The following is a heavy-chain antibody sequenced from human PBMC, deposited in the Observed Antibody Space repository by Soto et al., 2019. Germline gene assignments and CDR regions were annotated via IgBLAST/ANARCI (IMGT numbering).Heavy chain of an antibody. V-gene: IGHV1-46*01. CDR3: ARDLRCSDVSCYKTFDS. CDR2: INPTSGKT. J-gene: IGHJ4*02. D-gene: IGHD2-15*01. Sequence: QVQLVQSGAEVKEPGASVKLSCKASGYTFTTYYMHWVRQAPGQGLEWMGIINPTSGKTGYARKLQGRGTMSGDTSTSTVYMELRSLTSEDTAVYFCARDLRCSDVSCYKTFDSWGQGALVTVSS. CDR1: GYTFTTYY.